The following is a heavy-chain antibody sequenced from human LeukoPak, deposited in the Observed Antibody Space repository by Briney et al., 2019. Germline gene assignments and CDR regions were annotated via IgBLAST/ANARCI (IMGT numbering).Heavy chain of an antibody. CDR2: ISAYNGNT. CDR1: GYTFTSYG. J-gene: IGHJ4*02. V-gene: IGHV1-18*01. CDR3: ARDPPPPIAAAGTRGFDY. D-gene: IGHD6-13*01. Sequence: ASVKVSCKASGYTFTSYGISWVRQAPGQGLEWMGWISAYNGNTNYAQKLQGRVTMTTDTSTSTAYMELRSLRSDDTAVYYCARDPPPPIAAAGTRGFDYWGQGTLGPGSS.